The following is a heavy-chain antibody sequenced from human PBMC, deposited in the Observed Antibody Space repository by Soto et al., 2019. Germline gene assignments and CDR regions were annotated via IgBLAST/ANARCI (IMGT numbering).Heavy chain of an antibody. Sequence: ASVRVSCKSSDNTFTHYGINWVRQAPGQGLEWMGWISGYNGNTKYAQKFQDRVTMTADTSTRTAFMEVRSLTSDDTGVYFCAATGGNYFGLDVWGQGTTVTVSS. CDR1: DNTFTHYG. CDR2: ISGYNGNT. CDR3: AATGGNYFGLDV. D-gene: IGHD2-8*02. J-gene: IGHJ6*02. V-gene: IGHV1-18*01.